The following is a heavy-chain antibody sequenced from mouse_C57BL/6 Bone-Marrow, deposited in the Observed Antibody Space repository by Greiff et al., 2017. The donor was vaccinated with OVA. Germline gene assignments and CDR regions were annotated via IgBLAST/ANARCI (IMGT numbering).Heavy chain of an antibody. V-gene: IGHV5-6*01. CDR3: ARGGDY. J-gene: IGHJ2*01. CDR1: GFTFSSYG. CDR2: ISSGGSYT. Sequence: EVKLQESGGDLVKPGGSLKLSCAASGFTFSSYGMSWVRQTPDKRLEWVATISSGGSYTYYPDSGKGRFTISRDKAKNTLYLQMSSLKSEDTAMYYCARGGDYWGQGTTLTVSS.